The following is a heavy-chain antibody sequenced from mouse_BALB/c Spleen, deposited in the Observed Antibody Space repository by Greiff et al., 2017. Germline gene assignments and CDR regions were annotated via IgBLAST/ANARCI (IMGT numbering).Heavy chain of an antibody. CDR2: ISNGGGST. CDR1: GFTFSSYT. V-gene: IGHV5-12-2*01. Sequence: DVMLVESGGGLVQPGGSLKLSCAASGFTFSSYTMSWVRQTPEKRLEWVAYISNGGGSTYYPDTVKGRFTISRDNAKNTLYLQMSSLKSEDTAMYYCARHMNGSRAYYFDYWGQGTTLTVSS. D-gene: IGHD1-1*01. CDR3: ARHMNGSRAYYFDY. J-gene: IGHJ2*01.